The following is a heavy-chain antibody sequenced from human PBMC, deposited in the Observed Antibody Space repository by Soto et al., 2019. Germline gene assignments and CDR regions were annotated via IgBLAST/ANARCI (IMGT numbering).Heavy chain of an antibody. Sequence: SETLSLTCAVSGASIASDHWWTWIRQPPGKGLEWIAEVRHTGSTEYSPSLRSRVTISVDKSKNQISLKLSSVTAADTAVYYCARSVFPRGQGTLVTVS. CDR1: GASIASDHW. CDR2: VRHTGST. V-gene: IGHV4-4*02. CDR3: ARSVFP. J-gene: IGHJ5*02.